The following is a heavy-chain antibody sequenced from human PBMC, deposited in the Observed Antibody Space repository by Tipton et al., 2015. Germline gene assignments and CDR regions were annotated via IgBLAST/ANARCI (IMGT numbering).Heavy chain of an antibody. Sequence: TLSLTCTVSGGSISSGGYYWSWIRQHPGKGLEWIGYIYYSGSTYYNPSLKSRVTISVDTSKNQFSLKLSSVTAADTAVYYCARVKTPYSSRWYQIYFDYWGQGTLVTVSS. V-gene: IGHV4-31*03. CDR2: IYYSGST. D-gene: IGHD6-13*01. CDR1: GGSISSGGYY. CDR3: ARVKTPYSSRWYQIYFDY. J-gene: IGHJ4*02.